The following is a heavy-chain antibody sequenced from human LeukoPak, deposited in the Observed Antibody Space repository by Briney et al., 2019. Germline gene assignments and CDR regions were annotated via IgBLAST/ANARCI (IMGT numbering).Heavy chain of an antibody. D-gene: IGHD4-17*01. Sequence: GGSLRLTCAASGFTFSSYSMNWVRQAPGQGLDWVSSISSSSSYIYYADSVKGRFTISRDNAKNSLYLQMNSLRAEDTAVYYCATITPTVTTVYFDYWGQGTLVTVSS. CDR2: ISSSSSYI. V-gene: IGHV3-21*01. J-gene: IGHJ4*02. CDR3: ATITPTVTTVYFDY. CDR1: GFTFSSYS.